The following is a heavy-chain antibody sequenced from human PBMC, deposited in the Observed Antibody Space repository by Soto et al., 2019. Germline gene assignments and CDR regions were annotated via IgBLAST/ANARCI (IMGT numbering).Heavy chain of an antibody. CDR2: ISYDGSNK. Sequence: QVQLVESGGDVVQPGRSLRLSCAASGFTFSTYGMHWVRQAPGKGLEWVAVISYDGSNKYYVDSVKGRFTISRDNSKNTLYLQMNSLGAEDTAVYYCAKAQWGLPLEYYYGMDVWGQGTTVTVSS. V-gene: IGHV3-30*18. CDR3: AKAQWGLPLEYYYGMDV. D-gene: IGHD1-26*01. J-gene: IGHJ6*02. CDR1: GFTFSTYG.